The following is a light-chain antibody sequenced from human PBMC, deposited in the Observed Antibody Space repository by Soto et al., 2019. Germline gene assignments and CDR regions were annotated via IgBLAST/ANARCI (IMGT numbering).Light chain of an antibody. J-gene: IGKJ1*01. V-gene: IGKV3-20*01. CDR3: QQYDSSPRT. CDR2: GVS. Sequence: ELVLTQSPGTLSLSPGERATLSCRASQSLSSRNLAWYQQKPGQAPRPLIYGVSSRATGIPDRFSGCGSGTDFTLTISRLEPEDFAVYYCQQYDSSPRTFGQGTKVEIK. CDR1: QSLSSRN.